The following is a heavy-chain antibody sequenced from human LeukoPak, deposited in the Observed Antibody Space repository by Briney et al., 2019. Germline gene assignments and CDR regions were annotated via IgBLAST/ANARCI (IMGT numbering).Heavy chain of an antibody. CDR1: GGSISSGSYY. J-gene: IGHJ5*02. D-gene: IGHD4-17*01. CDR2: IYTSGST. V-gene: IGHV4-61*02. CDR3: ARTITSTVTTGYFDP. Sequence: SETLSLTCTVSGGSISSGSYYWSWIRQPAGKGLEWIGRIYTSGSTNYNPSLKSRVTISVDTSKNQFSLKLSSVTAADTAVYYCARTITSTVTTGYFDPRGQGTLVTVSS.